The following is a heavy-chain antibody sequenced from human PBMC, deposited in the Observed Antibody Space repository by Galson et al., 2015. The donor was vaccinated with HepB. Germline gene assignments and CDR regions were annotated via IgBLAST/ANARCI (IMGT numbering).Heavy chain of an antibody. CDR1: GGTFSSNA. CDR2: IIPIFNTI. D-gene: IGHD3-22*01. V-gene: IGHV1-69*13. Sequence: SVKVSCKASGGTFSSNAISWVRQAPGQGLEWMGGIIPIFNTINYAQKFQGRVTITADESTSTAYMELSSLRSEDTAVYYCARYPSRFDSGGYLTPYYFDYWGQGTLVTVSS. J-gene: IGHJ4*02. CDR3: ARYPSRFDSGGYLTPYYFDY.